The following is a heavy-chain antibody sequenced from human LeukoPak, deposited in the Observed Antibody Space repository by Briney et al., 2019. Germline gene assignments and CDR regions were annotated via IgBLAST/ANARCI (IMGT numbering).Heavy chain of an antibody. CDR2: IYSDDTT. CDR1: GFTVSSTY. CDR3: ARAAGSGWPGIFDY. J-gene: IGHJ4*02. Sequence: PGGSLRLSCAASGFTVSSTYMSWVRQAPGKGLERVSVIYSDDTTYNADSVKGRFTISRDNSKNTLYLQMNSLSDEDTAVYFCARAAGSGWPGIFDYWGQGTLVTVSS. V-gene: IGHV3-53*01. D-gene: IGHD6-19*01.